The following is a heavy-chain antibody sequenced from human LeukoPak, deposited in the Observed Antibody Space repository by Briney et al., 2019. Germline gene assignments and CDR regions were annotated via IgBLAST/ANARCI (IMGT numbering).Heavy chain of an antibody. Sequence: GASVKVSCKTSGYTFTGYYIHWIRQAPGRGLEWLGWINPDNGGPDSAQRFQGRVTMTHDTSSRTVYLEMNRLTSDDTAVYFCVRGNYGFGTRGHWFDPWGQGTLVTVSS. D-gene: IGHD3-10*01. V-gene: IGHV1-2*02. CDR2: INPDNGGP. CDR1: GYTFTGYY. J-gene: IGHJ5*02. CDR3: VRGNYGFGTRGHWFDP.